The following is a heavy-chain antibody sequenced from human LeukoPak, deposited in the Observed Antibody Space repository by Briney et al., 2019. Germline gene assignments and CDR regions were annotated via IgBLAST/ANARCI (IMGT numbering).Heavy chain of an antibody. J-gene: IGHJ4*02. V-gene: IGHV4-59*11. CDR1: GGSIRSHC. CDR3: ARGAAPHYSDY. CDR2: IYFSGST. D-gene: IGHD6-6*01. Sequence: SETLSLTCTVSGGSIRSHCWSWVRQPPGKGLEWIGYIYFSGSTNYNPSLKSRVTISMGTSENQFSLKLSSVTAADTAVYYCARGAAPHYSDYWGQGTLVTVFS.